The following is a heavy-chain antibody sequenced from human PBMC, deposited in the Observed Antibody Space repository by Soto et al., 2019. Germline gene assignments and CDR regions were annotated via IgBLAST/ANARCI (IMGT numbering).Heavy chain of an antibody. D-gene: IGHD3-10*01. J-gene: IGHJ6*03. CDR1: GFTFSSYS. CDR2: ISSSSSYI. Sequence: ESGGGLVKPGGSLRLSCAASGFTFSSYSMNWVRQAPGKGLEWVSSISSSSSYIYYADSVKGRFTISRDNAKNSLYLQMNSLRAEDTAVYYCASRFGELSSLDYYYYMDVWGKGTTVTVSS. CDR3: ASRFGELSSLDYYYYMDV. V-gene: IGHV3-21*01.